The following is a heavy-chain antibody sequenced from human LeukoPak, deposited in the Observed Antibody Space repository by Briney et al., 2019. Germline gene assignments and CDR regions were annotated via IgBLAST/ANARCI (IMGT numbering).Heavy chain of an antibody. Sequence: ASVKVSCKASGYTFTSYDINWVRQATGQGLEWMGWMNPNSGNTGYAQKFQGRVTMTRNTSISTAYMELSSLRSEDTAVYYCARAPPVVTKTFYYYYMDVWGKGTTVTISS. CDR3: ARAPPVVTKTFYYYYMDV. J-gene: IGHJ6*03. D-gene: IGHD4-23*01. CDR2: MNPNSGNT. CDR1: GYTFTSYD. V-gene: IGHV1-8*01.